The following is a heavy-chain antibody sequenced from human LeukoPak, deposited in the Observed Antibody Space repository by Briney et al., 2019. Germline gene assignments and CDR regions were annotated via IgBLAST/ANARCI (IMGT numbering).Heavy chain of an antibody. V-gene: IGHV4-59*06. D-gene: IGHD3-9*01. J-gene: IGHJ4*02. CDR1: GGSISSYY. CDR3: ARVRGAGYWYFDY. CDR2: IYYSGST. Sequence: PSETLSLTCTVSGGSISSYYWSWIRQHPGKGLEWIGYIYYSGSTYYNPSLKSRVTISVDTSKNQFSLKLSSVTAADTAVYYCARVRGAGYWYFDYWGQGTLATVSS.